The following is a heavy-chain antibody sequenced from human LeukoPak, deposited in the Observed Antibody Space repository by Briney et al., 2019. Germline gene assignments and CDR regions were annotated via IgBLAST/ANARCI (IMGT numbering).Heavy chain of an antibody. V-gene: IGHV1-8*01. J-gene: IGHJ4*02. CDR3: AWRDGYSFDF. CDR1: GYTFTTHD. CDR2: MNPKSGNT. D-gene: IGHD5-24*01. Sequence: ASVKVSCRTSGYTFTTHDINWVRQATGQALEWMGWMNPKSGNTGYAQKFQGRVTMTRNTSISTAYMELSSLRSEDTAVYYCAWRDGYSFDFWGQGTLVTVSS.